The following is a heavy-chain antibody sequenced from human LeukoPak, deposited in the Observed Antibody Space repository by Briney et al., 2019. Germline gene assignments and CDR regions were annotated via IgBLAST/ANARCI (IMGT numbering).Heavy chain of an antibody. Sequence: PGGALRLSCAASGFTFSNYWMTWVRQAPGKGLEWVATIKQDGREKYYMDSVRGRFTISRDNAKNSLYLQMNRLRAEDTAVYYCASPEWLPDSIDIWGXXTXXTVSS. CDR1: GFTFSNYW. D-gene: IGHD3-3*01. CDR2: IKQDGREK. V-gene: IGHV3-7*01. J-gene: IGHJ3*02. CDR3: ASPEWLPDSIDI.